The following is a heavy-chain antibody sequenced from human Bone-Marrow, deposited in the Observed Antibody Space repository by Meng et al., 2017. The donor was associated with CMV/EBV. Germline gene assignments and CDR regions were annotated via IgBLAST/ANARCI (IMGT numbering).Heavy chain of an antibody. D-gene: IGHD5-18*01. CDR1: GGSVSSGSYY. V-gene: IGHV4-61*01. CDR3: ACGYSYGYHYYYGMDF. J-gene: IGHJ6*01. Sequence: SETLSLTCTVSGGSVSSGSYYWSWIRQPPGKGLEWIGYIYYSGSTNYNPSLKSRVTISVDTSKNQFSLKLSSVTAADTAVYYCACGYSYGYHYYYGMDFWGQGTTVTGSS. CDR2: IYYSGST.